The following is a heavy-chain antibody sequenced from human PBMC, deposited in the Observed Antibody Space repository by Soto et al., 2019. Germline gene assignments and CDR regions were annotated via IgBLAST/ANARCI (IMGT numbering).Heavy chain of an antibody. Sequence: EVQLLESGGGLVQPGGSLRLSCAASGFTFSSYAMSWVRQAPGKGLEWVSAISGSGGSTYYADSVKGRFTISRDNSKNTLYLQMNSLRAEDTAVYYCAKVGWDCSSTSCYFDYCGQGTLVTVSS. CDR2: ISGSGGST. J-gene: IGHJ4*02. CDR3: AKVGWDCSSTSCYFDY. D-gene: IGHD2-2*01. CDR1: GFTFSSYA. V-gene: IGHV3-23*01.